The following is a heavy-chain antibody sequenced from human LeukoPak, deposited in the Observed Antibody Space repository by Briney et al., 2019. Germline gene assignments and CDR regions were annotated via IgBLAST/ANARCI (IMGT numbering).Heavy chain of an antibody. V-gene: IGHV3-74*01. J-gene: IGHJ4*02. D-gene: IGHD4-11*01. CDR3: ARAINYNLIDY. CDR1: GFTFSRYW. Sequence: PGGSLRLSSAASGFTFSRYWMHWVRQAPGKGLLWVARINGAQSDTIYADSVKGRLTISRDNAKNTLYLQMNSLRAEDTAVYYCARAINYNLIDYWGQGTPVTVSS. CDR2: INGAQSDT.